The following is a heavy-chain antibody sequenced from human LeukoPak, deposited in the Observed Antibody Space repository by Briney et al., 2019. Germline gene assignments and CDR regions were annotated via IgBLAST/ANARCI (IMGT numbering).Heavy chain of an antibody. D-gene: IGHD3-22*01. V-gene: IGHV4-59*08. CDR2: IHYSGST. Sequence: SETLSLTCTVSGASISDYYWSWIRQPPGKGLEWVGYIHYSGSTNYNPSLESRITISMDTSKNQFSLRLSSVTAADTAVYYCARLYHDSSAYFLDYWGQGTLVTVSS. CDR3: ARLYHDSSAYFLDY. CDR1: GASISDYY. J-gene: IGHJ4*02.